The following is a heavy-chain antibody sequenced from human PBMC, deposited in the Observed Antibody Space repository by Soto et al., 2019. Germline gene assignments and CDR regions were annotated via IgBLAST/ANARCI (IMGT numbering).Heavy chain of an antibody. CDR3: AHRVLRTVFGLVTTTAIYFDF. J-gene: IGHJ4*02. CDR1: GFSLTTSGVG. Sequence: QITLNESGPTVVRPTETLTLTCRFSGFSLTTSGVGVAWIRQTPGKAPAWLALIYWDDYKRYSPSLKSRLTITKDTAKNQVVLTVSDLDPTDTATYYCAHRVLRTVFGLVTTTAIYFDFWGQGTPVAVSS. D-gene: IGHD3-3*01. V-gene: IGHV2-5*02. CDR2: IYWDDYK.